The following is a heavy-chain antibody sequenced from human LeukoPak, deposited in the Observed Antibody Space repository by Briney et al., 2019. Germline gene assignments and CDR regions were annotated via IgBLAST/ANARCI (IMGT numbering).Heavy chain of an antibody. J-gene: IGHJ4*02. CDR1: GGSISGYY. Sequence: SETLSLTCSVSGGSISGYYWTWMRQPPGEALEYIGCIYYTGTTNYNPSLNSRVNISVDTSRNQFALKLSSVTAADTVVYYCARVVGGVGLDYWGQGTLVTVSS. CDR3: ARVVGGVGLDY. CDR2: IYYTGTT. D-gene: IGHD3-16*01. V-gene: IGHV4-59*01.